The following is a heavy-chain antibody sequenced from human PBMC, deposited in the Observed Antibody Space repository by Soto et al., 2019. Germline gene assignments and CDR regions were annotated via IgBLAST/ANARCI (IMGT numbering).Heavy chain of an antibody. CDR2: IIPIFGTA. Sequence: QVQLVQSGAEVKKPGSSVKVSCKASGGTFSSYAISWVRQAPGQGLEWMGGIIPIFGTANYAQKFQGRVTITADKSTSTAYMELSSLRSEDTAVYYCARCSYYYGSGRVKYYYYYGMDVWGQGTTVTVSS. V-gene: IGHV1-69*06. CDR1: GGTFSSYA. J-gene: IGHJ6*02. CDR3: ARCSYYYGSGRVKYYYYYGMDV. D-gene: IGHD3-10*01.